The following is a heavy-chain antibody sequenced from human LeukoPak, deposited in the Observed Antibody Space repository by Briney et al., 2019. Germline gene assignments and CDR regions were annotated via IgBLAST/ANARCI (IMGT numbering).Heavy chain of an antibody. V-gene: IGHV3-53*01. Sequence: GGSLRLSCAASGFTVSSNYMSWVRQAPGKGLEWVSVIYSGGSTYYADSVKGRFTISRDNSKNTLYLQMNSLRAEDTAVYYCASLPDKYCGGDCYNDYWGQGTLVTVSS. CDR2: IYSGGST. CDR3: ASLPDKYCGGDCYNDY. CDR1: GFTVSSNY. D-gene: IGHD2-21*02. J-gene: IGHJ4*02.